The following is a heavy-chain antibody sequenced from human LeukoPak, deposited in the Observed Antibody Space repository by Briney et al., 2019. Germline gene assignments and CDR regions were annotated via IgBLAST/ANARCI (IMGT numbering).Heavy chain of an antibody. Sequence: PSETLSLTCTVSGGAISRWCWSWLRQPAGKGLEWIGRFCTTGSTNYSPSLKSRVTMSVDTSKNQFSLNLSSVTAADTAVYYCARDLYYYDSSGYFFDYWGPGTLVTVSS. CDR3: ARDLYYYDSSGYFFDY. D-gene: IGHD3-22*01. V-gene: IGHV4-4*07. CDR1: GGAISRWC. CDR2: FCTTGST. J-gene: IGHJ4*02.